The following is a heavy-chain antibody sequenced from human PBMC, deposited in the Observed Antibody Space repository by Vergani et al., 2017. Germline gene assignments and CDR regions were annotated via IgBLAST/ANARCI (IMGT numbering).Heavy chain of an antibody. CDR3: ARHTTYTDS. V-gene: IGHV5-51*01. D-gene: IGHD1-1*01. J-gene: IGHJ4*02. CDR1: EYSFGNYW. Sequence: EVELVQSGPEMRKPGESLKISCKGSEYSFGNYWIGWVRQMPGKGLEWMGIIYPADSDTRYSPSFQGQVTISADKSISTACLPWDSLKASDTALYYCARHTTYTDSWGQGTLVTVSS. CDR2: IYPADSDT.